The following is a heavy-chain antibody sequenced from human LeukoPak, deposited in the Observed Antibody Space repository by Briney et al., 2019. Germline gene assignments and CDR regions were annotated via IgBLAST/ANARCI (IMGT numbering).Heavy chain of an antibody. V-gene: IGHV3-21*01. CDR2: ISRCSSYI. D-gene: IGHD3-9*01. CDR1: GLPFSSYS. Sequence: GGPLGLFCAPSGLPFSSYSKHWVPHAPGEGLEGVSSISRCSSYIYFANSVKSRLTISRDNAKNSLYLKMNSLRAKDTAVYYCARAPRYYDILTGYSMQDAFDIWGQGTMVTVSS. CDR3: ARAPRYYDILTGYSMQDAFDI. J-gene: IGHJ3*02.